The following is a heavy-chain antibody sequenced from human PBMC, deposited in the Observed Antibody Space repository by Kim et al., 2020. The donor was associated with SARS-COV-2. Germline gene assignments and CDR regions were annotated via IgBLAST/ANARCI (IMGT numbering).Heavy chain of an antibody. CDR1: GFTFSSYS. J-gene: IGHJ4*02. V-gene: IGHV3-21*01. Sequence: GGSLRLSCAASGFTFSSYSMNWVRQAPGKGLEWVSSISIISSYIYYADSVKGRFTISRDNAKNSLYLQMNSLRAEDTAVYYCARAGVAMPDYWGQGTLVT. D-gene: IGHD2-2*01. CDR2: ISIISSYI. CDR3: ARAGVAMPDY.